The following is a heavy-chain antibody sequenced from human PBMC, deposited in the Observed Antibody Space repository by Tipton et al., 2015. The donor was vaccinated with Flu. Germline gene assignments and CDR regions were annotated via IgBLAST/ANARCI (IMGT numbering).Heavy chain of an antibody. J-gene: IGHJ4*02. CDR2: TTYSGTT. Sequence: TLSFTCTVSGDALSSSGYYWSWIRQPPGKGLEWIGHTTYSGTTSYNPSLQSRVSISIDTSKNQFSLKLSSVTAADTAVYYCARHSGSRSYPLDYWGQGTLVTVSS. D-gene: IGHD3-10*01. CDR1: GDALSSSGYY. V-gene: IGHV4-61*08. CDR3: ARHSGSRSYPLDY.